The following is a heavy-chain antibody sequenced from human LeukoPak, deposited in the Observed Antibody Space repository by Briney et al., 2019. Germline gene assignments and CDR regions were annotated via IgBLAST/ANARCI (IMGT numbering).Heavy chain of an antibody. CDR1: GGSISSSSYY. Sequence: PSGTLSLTCTVSGGSISSSSYYWGWIRQPPGKGLEWIGGIYYSGSTYYNPSLKSRVTISVDTSKNQFSLKLSSVTAADTAVYYCARHGDILTGYGLGYFDYWGQGTLVTVSS. D-gene: IGHD3-9*01. J-gene: IGHJ4*02. V-gene: IGHV4-39*01. CDR2: IYYSGST. CDR3: ARHGDILTGYGLGYFDY.